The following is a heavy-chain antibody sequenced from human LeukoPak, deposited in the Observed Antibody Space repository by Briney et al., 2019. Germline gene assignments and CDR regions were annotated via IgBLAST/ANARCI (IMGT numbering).Heavy chain of an antibody. CDR2: MNRDGSEV. V-gene: IGHV3-7*05. D-gene: IGHD2-8*01. CDR3: AKEPVLMVYAPPYYFDY. CDR1: GFPFAPFW. Sequence: GGFLRLSCAASGFPFAPFWMTWVRQAPGKGPEFVATMNRDGSEVAYGNSVKGRFTISRDNSKNTLYLQMNSLRAEDTAVYYCAKEPVLMVYAPPYYFDYWGQGTLVTVSS. J-gene: IGHJ4*02.